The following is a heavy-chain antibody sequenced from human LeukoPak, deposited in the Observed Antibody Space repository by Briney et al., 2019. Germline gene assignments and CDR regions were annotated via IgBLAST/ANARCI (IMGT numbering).Heavy chain of an antibody. J-gene: IGHJ4*02. CDR1: GYTFTGYY. CDR2: INPNSGGT. Sequence: ASVKVSCKASGYTFTGYYMHWVRQAPGQGLEWMGWINPNSGGTNYAQKFQGRVTVTRDTSISTAHMELSRLRSDDTAVYYCAREDCSGGSCYFDYWGQGTLVTVSS. V-gene: IGHV1-2*02. CDR3: AREDCSGGSCYFDY. D-gene: IGHD2-15*01.